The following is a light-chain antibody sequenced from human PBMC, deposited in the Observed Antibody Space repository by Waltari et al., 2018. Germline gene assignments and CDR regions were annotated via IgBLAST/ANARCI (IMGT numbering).Light chain of an antibody. V-gene: IGKV4-1*01. CDR2: WAS. CDR1: QSVLYRSNNKNY. Sequence: DIVVTQSPDYLSVSLGERATINCQSSQSVLYRSNNKNYLAWYQQKPGQPPKLLIYWASTRESGVPDRFSGSGSGTDFTLTISSLQAEDVAVYYCQQYYSTIFTFGPGTKVDIK. CDR3: QQYYSTIFT. J-gene: IGKJ3*01.